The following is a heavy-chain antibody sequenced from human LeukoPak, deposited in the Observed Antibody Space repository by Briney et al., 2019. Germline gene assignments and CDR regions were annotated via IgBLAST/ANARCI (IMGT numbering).Heavy chain of an antibody. CDR2: ISSSSSYI. D-gene: IGHD6-19*01. V-gene: IGHV3-21*01. J-gene: IGHJ6*03. CDR3: ARVRGIAVAGYMDV. CDR1: GFTFSSYS. Sequence: PGGSLRLSCAASGFTFSSYSMNWVRQAPGKGLEWVSSISSSSSYIYYADSVKGRFTISRDNAKNSLYLQMNSLRAEDTAVYYCARVRGIAVAGYMDVWGKGTTVTVSS.